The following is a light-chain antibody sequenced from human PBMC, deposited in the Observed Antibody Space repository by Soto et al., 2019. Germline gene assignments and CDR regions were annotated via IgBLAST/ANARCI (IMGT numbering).Light chain of an antibody. CDR3: QQYANSPLT. V-gene: IGKV3-20*01. CDR2: GAS. Sequence: EIVLTQSPGTLSLSPGEGATLSCRASQSVSSSYLAWYQQKPGQAPRLLIYGASSRATGIPDRFSGSGSGTDFTLTISRLEPEDFALYSCQQYANSPLTFGPGTKVDIK. J-gene: IGKJ3*01. CDR1: QSVSSSY.